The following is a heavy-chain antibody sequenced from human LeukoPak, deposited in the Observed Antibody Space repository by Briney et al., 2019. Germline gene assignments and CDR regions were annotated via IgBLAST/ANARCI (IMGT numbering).Heavy chain of an antibody. J-gene: IGHJ4*02. CDR1: GGSISSGSYY. CDR2: IYTSGST. CDR3: ASRGIAAAGGVDY. Sequence: SETLSLTCTVSGGSISSGSYYWSWIRQPAGKGLEWIGRIYTSGSTNYNPSLNSRVTISVDASKNQFSLKLSSVTAADTAVYYCASRGIAAAGGVDYWGQGTLVTVSS. V-gene: IGHV4-61*02. D-gene: IGHD6-13*01.